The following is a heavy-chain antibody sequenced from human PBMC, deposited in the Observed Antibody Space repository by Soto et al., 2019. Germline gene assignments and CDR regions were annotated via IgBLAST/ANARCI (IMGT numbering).Heavy chain of an antibody. Sequence: ASVKVSCKASGYTFTSYYMNWVRQAPGQGLVWMGIIDPGGGSTDYAQKFQGRITMTRDTSTSTVYMELSSLRSDDTAMYYCARRLAVAGHEYFQHWGQGPLVTVSS. CDR3: ARRLAVAGHEYFQH. CDR2: IDPGGGST. D-gene: IGHD6-19*01. J-gene: IGHJ1*01. CDR1: GYTFTSYY. V-gene: IGHV1-46*03.